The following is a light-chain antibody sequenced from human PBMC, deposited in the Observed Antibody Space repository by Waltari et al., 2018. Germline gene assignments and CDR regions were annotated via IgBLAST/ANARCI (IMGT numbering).Light chain of an antibody. CDR3: QQYHNWPPWA. Sequence: EIEMTQSPAIMSVSPGERVTLSCRASQSVGTNLAWYQQGPGQAPRPLLYGASSRATGIPARVSGSGSGTDFTLTINSLQPEDFALYYCQQYHNWPPWAFGQGTKVEIK. V-gene: IGKV3-15*01. J-gene: IGKJ1*01. CDR1: QSVGTN. CDR2: GAS.